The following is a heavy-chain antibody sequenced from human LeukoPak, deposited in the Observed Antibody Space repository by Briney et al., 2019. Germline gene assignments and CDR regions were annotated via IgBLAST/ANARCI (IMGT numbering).Heavy chain of an antibody. Sequence: SVKVSCKASGGTFSSYAISWVRQAPGQGLEWMGGIIPIFGTANYAQKFQGRVTITTDESTSTAYMELRSLRSDDTAVYYCARGGPFPSSSSSREYYLDYWGQGTLVTVSS. CDR2: IIPIFGTA. D-gene: IGHD6-6*01. CDR1: GGTFSSYA. V-gene: IGHV1-69*05. CDR3: ARGGPFPSSSSSREYYLDY. J-gene: IGHJ4*02.